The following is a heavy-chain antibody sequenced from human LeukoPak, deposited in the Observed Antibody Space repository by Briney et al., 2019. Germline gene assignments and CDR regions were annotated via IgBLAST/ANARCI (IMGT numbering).Heavy chain of an antibody. J-gene: IGHJ4*02. CDR3: AKDQTYYDILTGYYIEYYFDY. V-gene: IGHV3-23*01. Sequence: GGSLRLSCAASGFTFGSYAMSWVRQAPGKGLEWVSSISGGGGSTYYADSVKGRFTISRDNSKNTLYLQMNSLRAEDTAVYYCAKDQTYYDILTGYYIEYYFDYWGQGTLVTVSS. CDR1: GFTFGSYA. D-gene: IGHD3-9*01. CDR2: ISGGGGST.